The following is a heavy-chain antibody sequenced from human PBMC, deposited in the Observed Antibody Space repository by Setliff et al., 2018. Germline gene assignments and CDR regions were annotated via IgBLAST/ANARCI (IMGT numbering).Heavy chain of an antibody. CDR3: TVYNTGSSKDHY. V-gene: IGHV4-38-2*02. CDR2: INHSGST. Sequence: SETLSLTCTVSGYSISSTYYWIWIRQPPGKGLEWIGEINHSGSTNYNPSLKSRVTISVDTSKNQFSLKLSSVTAADTALYYCTVYNTGSSKDHYWGQGTPVTVSS. J-gene: IGHJ4*02. CDR1: GYSISSTYY. D-gene: IGHD2-8*02.